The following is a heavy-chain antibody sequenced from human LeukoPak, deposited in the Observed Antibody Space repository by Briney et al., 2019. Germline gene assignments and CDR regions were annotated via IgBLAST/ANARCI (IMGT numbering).Heavy chain of an antibody. V-gene: IGHV3-53*01. CDR1: GFTVSSNY. Sequence: GGSLRLSCAASGFTVSSNYMSWVRQAPGKGLEWVSDIYSGGSTYYADSVKGRFTISRDNSKNTLFLQMNSLRAEDTAVYYCARERPITIFGVVTTYFDYWGQGTLVTVSS. CDR3: ARERPITIFGVVTTYFDY. CDR2: IYSGGST. J-gene: IGHJ4*02. D-gene: IGHD3-3*01.